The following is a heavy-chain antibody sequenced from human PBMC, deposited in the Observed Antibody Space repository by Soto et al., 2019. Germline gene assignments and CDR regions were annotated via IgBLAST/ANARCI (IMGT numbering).Heavy chain of an antibody. J-gene: IGHJ5*02. Sequence: ASVKVSCKASGYTFTGDYMHWVRQAPGQGLEWMGWINPNSGGTNYAQKFQGRVTMTRDTSISTAYMELSRLRSDDTAVYYCARVAIRGVINTWFDPWGQGTLVTVSS. CDR2: INPNSGGT. CDR1: GYTFTGDY. CDR3: ARVAIRGVINTWFDP. D-gene: IGHD3-10*01. V-gene: IGHV1-2*02.